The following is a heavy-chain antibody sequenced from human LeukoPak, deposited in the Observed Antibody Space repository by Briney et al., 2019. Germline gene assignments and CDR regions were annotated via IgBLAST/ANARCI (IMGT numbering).Heavy chain of an antibody. Sequence: GGSLRLSCLVSGFTFSKFWMSWVRQAPGRGLEWVANIHPEGNEKYHVESVMGRFTISRDNAKNLLFLQMNGLRVEDTAVYYCARGDDFSGDHWGQGTLVTVSS. V-gene: IGHV3-7*04. D-gene: IGHD1-1*01. CDR3: ARGDDFSGDH. CDR1: GFTFSKFW. CDR2: IHPEGNEK. J-gene: IGHJ4*02.